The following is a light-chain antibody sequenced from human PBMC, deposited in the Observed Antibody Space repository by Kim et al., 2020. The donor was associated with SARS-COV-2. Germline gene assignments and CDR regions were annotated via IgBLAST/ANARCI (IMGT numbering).Light chain of an antibody. CDR1: QSIISTY. CDR3: HYYGTSFLT. CDR2: GAS. Sequence: PPGEGATLSCRASQSIISTYLAWFQQKPGQAPRLLMYGASYRATDIPDRFSGSASGTVFTLTISRLEPEDSAVYYCHYYGTSFLTFGGGTKVDIK. J-gene: IGKJ4*01. V-gene: IGKV3-20*01.